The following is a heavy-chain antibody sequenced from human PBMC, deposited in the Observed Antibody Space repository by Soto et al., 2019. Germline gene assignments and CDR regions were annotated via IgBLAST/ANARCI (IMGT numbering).Heavy chain of an antibody. CDR1: GSRFSNYV. J-gene: IGHJ4*02. D-gene: IGHD2-2*02. Sequence: QVQLVQSGAEVKTPGSSLKVSCTVSGSRFSNYVISWVRQAPGHGLEWLGRIIPIFNTTPYAQKFQVRVTITADKSTNPASLELSSLRSDDTAVYYCAREGRGKKAGYNGLVSLGYWGQGTLVTVSS. CDR3: AREGRGKKAGYNGLVSLGY. CDR2: IIPIFNTT. V-gene: IGHV1-69*06.